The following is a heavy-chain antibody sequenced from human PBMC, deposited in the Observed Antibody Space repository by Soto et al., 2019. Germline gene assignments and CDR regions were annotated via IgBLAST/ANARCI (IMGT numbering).Heavy chain of an antibody. J-gene: IGHJ6*02. Sequence: EVQLVESGGCLVQPGGSLRLSCAASGFTFSSDWMHWVRQAPGKGLVWVSCIDSDGSSTSYADSVKGRFTISRDNAKNQLYLQMNSLRAEDTAVYYCARGSPAAGPGVASWYYYYGMDVWGQGTTVTVSS. V-gene: IGHV3-74*01. CDR2: IDSDGSST. CDR3: ARGSPAAGPGVASWYYYYGMDV. D-gene: IGHD6-13*01. CDR1: GFTFSSDW.